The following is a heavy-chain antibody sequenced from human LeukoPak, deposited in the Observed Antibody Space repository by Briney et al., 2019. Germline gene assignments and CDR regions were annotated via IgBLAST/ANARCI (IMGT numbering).Heavy chain of an antibody. V-gene: IGHV3-23*01. D-gene: IGHD4-17*01. CDR2: ISGSGGST. Sequence: GGSLRLSCAASGFTFSSYAMSWVRQAPGKGLEWVSAISGSGGSTYYADSVKGRFTISRDNSKDTLYLQMNSLRAEDTAVYYCAKDVTVATVTYWGQGTLVTVSS. J-gene: IGHJ4*02. CDR1: GFTFSSYA. CDR3: AKDVTVATVTY.